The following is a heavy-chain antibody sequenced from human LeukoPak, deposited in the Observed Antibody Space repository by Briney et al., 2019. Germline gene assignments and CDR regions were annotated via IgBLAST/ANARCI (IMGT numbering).Heavy chain of an antibody. Sequence: GRSLRLSCAATGFTFKDYGMHWVRQPPGKGLDWVSSINWNGGGTDYADSVKGRFIISRDNAKNSLYLQLSSLRPEDTALYYCAKHMRATNTYSFFGLDVWGQGTTVTVSS. D-gene: IGHD1-26*01. CDR3: AKHMRATNTYSFFGLDV. V-gene: IGHV3-9*01. CDR1: GFTFKDYG. CDR2: INWNGGGT. J-gene: IGHJ6*02.